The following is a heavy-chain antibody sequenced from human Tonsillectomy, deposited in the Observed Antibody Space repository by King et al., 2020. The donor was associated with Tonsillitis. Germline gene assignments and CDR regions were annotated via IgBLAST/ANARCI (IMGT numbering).Heavy chain of an antibody. Sequence: VQLQESGPGLVKPSETLSLTCTVSGGSVSSGSYYWSWIRQPPGKGLEWIGYIYYSGNTNYNPSLKSRVTISVDTSKNQFSLKLSSVTAADTAVYYCARFSTRSSGYYKYWGQGTLVTVSS. V-gene: IGHV4-61*01. CDR2: IYYSGNT. J-gene: IGHJ4*02. D-gene: IGHD3-22*01. CDR3: ARFSTRSSGYYKY. CDR1: GGSVSSGSYY.